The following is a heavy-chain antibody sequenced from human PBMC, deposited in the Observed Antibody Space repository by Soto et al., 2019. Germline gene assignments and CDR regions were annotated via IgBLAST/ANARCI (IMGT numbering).Heavy chain of an antibody. D-gene: IGHD3-16*01. V-gene: IGHV3-53*01. CDR1: GFSVSNNY. Sequence: GGSLRLSCAASGFSVSNNYMTWVRQAPGKGLEWVSIIYSGGSTYYSESVKGRTTISRDTSKNIVFLQVNSLRAEDTAVYYCARATRYFGSFDSWGQGTLVNVS. CDR3: ARATRYFGSFDS. J-gene: IGHJ4*02. CDR2: IYSGGST.